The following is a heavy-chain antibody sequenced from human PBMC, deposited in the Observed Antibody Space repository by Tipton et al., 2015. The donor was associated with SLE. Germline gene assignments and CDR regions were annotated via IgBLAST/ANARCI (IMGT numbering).Heavy chain of an antibody. D-gene: IGHD2-15*01. Sequence: LRLSCVVYGGSFSGYYWSWIRQPPGKGLEWIGEINHSGSTNYNPSLKSRVTISVDTSKNQFSLKLSSVTAADTAVYYCARRWSAIAATRYWGQGTLVTVSS. CDR1: GGSFSGYY. CDR2: INHSGST. J-gene: IGHJ4*02. CDR3: ARRWSAIAATRY. V-gene: IGHV4-34*01.